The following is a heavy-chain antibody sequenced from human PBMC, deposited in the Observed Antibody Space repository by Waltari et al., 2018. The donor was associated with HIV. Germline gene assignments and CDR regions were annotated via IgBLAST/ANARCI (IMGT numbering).Heavy chain of an antibody. CDR1: SYS. J-gene: IGHJ6*02. D-gene: IGHD3-16*02. V-gene: IGHV3-21*01. Sequence: SYSMNWVRQAPGKGLEWVSSISSSSSYIYYADSVKGRFTISRDNAKNSLYLQMNSLRAEDTAVYYCAREGTGRLGELSRYYYYGMDVWGQGTTVTVSS. CDR3: AREGTGRLGELSRYYYYGMDV. CDR2: ISSSSSYI.